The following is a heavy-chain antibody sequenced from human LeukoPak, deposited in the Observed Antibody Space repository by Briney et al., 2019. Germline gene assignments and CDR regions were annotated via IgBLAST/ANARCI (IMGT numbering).Heavy chain of an antibody. CDR1: GGSISSSSYY. Sequence: PSETLSLTCTVSGGSISSSSYYWGWIRQPPGKGLEWIGSIYYSGSTYYNPSLKSRVTISVDTSKNQFSLKLSSVTAADTAVYYCASLPDYYDSSGYYDYWGQGTLVTVSS. D-gene: IGHD3-22*01. J-gene: IGHJ4*02. CDR2: IYYSGST. CDR3: ASLPDYYDSSGYYDY. V-gene: IGHV4-39*01.